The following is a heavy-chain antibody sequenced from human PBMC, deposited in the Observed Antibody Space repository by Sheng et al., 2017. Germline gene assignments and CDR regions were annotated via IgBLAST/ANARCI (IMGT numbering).Heavy chain of an antibody. V-gene: IGHV3-23*04. CDR2: ISGSGVST. CDR1: GFTFSSYA. D-gene: IGHD2-2*01. J-gene: IGHJ4*02. Sequence: EMQLVESGGGLVQPGGSLRLSCAASGFTFSSYAMTWVRQAPGKGLEWVSVISGSGVSTYYADSVKGRFTISRDNSKNTLYLQMNSLSAEDTAVYFCAKGSKLGYCSSTSCYHFDYWGQGTLVTVSS. CDR3: AKGSKLGYCSSTSCYHFDY.